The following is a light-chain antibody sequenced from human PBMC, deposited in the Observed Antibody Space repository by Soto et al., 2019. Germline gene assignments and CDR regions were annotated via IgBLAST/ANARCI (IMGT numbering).Light chain of an antibody. CDR1: QGLLHSNGYNY. V-gene: IGKV2-28*01. Sequence: IVMTQSPLSLPVPPGEPASISCRSSQGLLHSNGYNYLDWYLQKPGQSPQLLIYLGSNRASGVPDRFSGSGSGTDFTLKISRVEAEDVGVYYCMQPLQSWTFGQGTKV. CDR3: MQPLQSWT. CDR2: LGS. J-gene: IGKJ1*01.